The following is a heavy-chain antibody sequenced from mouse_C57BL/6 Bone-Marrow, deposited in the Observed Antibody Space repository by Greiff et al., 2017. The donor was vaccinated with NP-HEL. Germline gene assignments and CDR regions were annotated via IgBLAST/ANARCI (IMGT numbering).Heavy chain of an antibody. Sequence: VQLQQSGAELVKPGASVKLSCKASGYTFTEYTIHWVKQRSGQGLEWIGWFYPGSGSIKYNEKFKDKATLTADKSSSTVYMELSRLTSEDSAVYFCARQILYYYGSSYGYFDVWGTGTTVTVSS. CDR1: GYTFTEYT. CDR2: FYPGSGSI. J-gene: IGHJ1*03. V-gene: IGHV1-62-2*01. CDR3: ARQILYYYGSSYGYFDV. D-gene: IGHD1-1*01.